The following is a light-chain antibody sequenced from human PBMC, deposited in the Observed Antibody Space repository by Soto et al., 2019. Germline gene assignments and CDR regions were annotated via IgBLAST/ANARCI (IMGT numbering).Light chain of an antibody. J-gene: IGKJ1*01. V-gene: IGKV3-20*01. Sequence: IVLTQSPGTLSLSPGERATLSCRASQSVSSNFLTWYQQKPGQPPRLLIYGASNRATGIPDRFSGSGSGTDFTLTISRLEPEDFATYYCLQDYNYPWTFGQGTKVDIK. CDR3: LQDYNYPWT. CDR1: QSVSSNF. CDR2: GAS.